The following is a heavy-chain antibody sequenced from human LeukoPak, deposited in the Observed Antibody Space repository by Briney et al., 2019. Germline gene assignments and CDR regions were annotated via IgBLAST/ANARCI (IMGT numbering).Heavy chain of an antibody. CDR2: INPNTGST. CDR3: ARSVSISPMFDY. CDR1: GYIFTSYY. V-gene: IGHV1-2*02. Sequence: ASVKVSCKASGYIFTSYYMHWVRQAPGPGLEWMGWINPNTGSTNFAQKFHGRIAMMRATSITTFYMELNSLRSDDTAVYYCARSVSISPMFDYWGQGTLIPVSS. D-gene: IGHD2-21*01. J-gene: IGHJ4*02.